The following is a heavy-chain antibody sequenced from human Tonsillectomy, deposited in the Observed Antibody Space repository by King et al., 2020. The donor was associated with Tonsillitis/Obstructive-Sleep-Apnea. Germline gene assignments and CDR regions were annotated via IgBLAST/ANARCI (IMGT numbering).Heavy chain of an antibody. D-gene: IGHD2-8*01. Sequence: PLQESGPGLVKPSQTLSLTCTVSGGSISSGGYYWSWIRQHPGKGLEWIGYIYYSGSTYYNPSLKSLVTISVDTSKNQFSLKLSSVTAADTAVYYCARVGGENGYYYYMDVWGKGTTVTVSS. CDR2: IYYSGST. V-gene: IGHV4-31*01. CDR1: GGSISSGGYY. J-gene: IGHJ6*03. CDR3: ARVGGENGYYYYMDV.